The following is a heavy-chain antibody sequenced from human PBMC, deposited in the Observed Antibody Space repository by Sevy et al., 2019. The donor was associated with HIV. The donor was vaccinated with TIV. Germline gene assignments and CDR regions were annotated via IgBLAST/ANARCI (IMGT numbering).Heavy chain of an antibody. Sequence: GGSLRLSCAASGFTFSSYSMNWVRQAPGKGLEWVSSISSSSSYIYYADSVKGRFTISRDNAKNSLYLQMNCLRAEDTAVYYCARDLRGGQSHYYYYGMDVWGQGTTVTVSS. CDR3: ARDLRGGQSHYYYYGMDV. CDR1: GFTFSSYS. D-gene: IGHD6-19*01. CDR2: ISSSSSYI. J-gene: IGHJ6*02. V-gene: IGHV3-21*01.